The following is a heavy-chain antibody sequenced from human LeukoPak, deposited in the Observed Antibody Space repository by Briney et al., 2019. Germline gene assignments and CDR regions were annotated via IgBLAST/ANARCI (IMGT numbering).Heavy chain of an antibody. CDR2: ISGSGDYT. J-gene: IGHJ4*02. CDR1: GFTFSSYG. D-gene: IGHD1-26*01. CDR3: AKDSVRKTIVGPTTRGVNDY. Sequence: GGSLRLSCAASGFTFSSYGMSWVRQAPRKGLEWVSAISGSGDYTYYADSVKGRFTISRDNSKNTLYLQMNSLRPEDTAVYYCAKDSVRKTIVGPTTRGVNDYWGQGTLVTVSS. V-gene: IGHV3-23*01.